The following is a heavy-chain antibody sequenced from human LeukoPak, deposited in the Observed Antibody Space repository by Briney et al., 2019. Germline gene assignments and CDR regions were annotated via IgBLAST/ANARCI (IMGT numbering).Heavy chain of an antibody. V-gene: IGHV6-1*01. D-gene: IGHD3-16*02. J-gene: IGHJ5*02. CDR2: TYYRSKWYN. CDR1: GDSVSSNSAA. Sequence: SQTLSLTCAISGDSVSSNSAAWNWIRQSPSRGLEWLGRTYYRSKWYNDYAVSVKSRITINPDTSKNQFSLQLNSVTPEDTAVYYCAREVKITFGGVIVRLAPTLNWFDPWGQGTLVTVSS. CDR3: AREVKITFGGVIVRLAPTLNWFDP.